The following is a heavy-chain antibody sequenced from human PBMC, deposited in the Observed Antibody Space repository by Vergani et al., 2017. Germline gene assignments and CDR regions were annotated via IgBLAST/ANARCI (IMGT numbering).Heavy chain of an antibody. D-gene: IGHD3-16*01. V-gene: IGHV1-18*01. Sequence: QVQLVQSGAEVKKPGASVKVFCKASGYTFTSYSFNWVRQAPGQGLEWMGWISPYTGSTKYAEKFQDRLTMTTDTSTSTAYMELRSLRSDDTAVYYCARWYYEGMPFDYWGQGTLVAVSS. CDR3: ARWYYEGMPFDY. J-gene: IGHJ4*02. CDR2: ISPYTGST. CDR1: GYTFTSYS.